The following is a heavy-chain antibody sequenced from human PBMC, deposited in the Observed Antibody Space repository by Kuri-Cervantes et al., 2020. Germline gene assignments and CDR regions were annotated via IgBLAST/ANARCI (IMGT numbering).Heavy chain of an antibody. CDR2: IWYDGSNK. V-gene: IGHV3-30*02. D-gene: IGHD6-19*01. CDR1: GFIFSTYG. CDR3: AKDRVGGYSSGLDY. Sequence: GESLKISCEASGFIFSTYGMHWVRQAPGRGLEWVAVIWYDGSNKYYADSVKGRFTISRDNSKNTLYLQMNSLRAEDTAVYYCAKDRVGGYSSGLDYWGQGTLVTVSS. J-gene: IGHJ4*02.